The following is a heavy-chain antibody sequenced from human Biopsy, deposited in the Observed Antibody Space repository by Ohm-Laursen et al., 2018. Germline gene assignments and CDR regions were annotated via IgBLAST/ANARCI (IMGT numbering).Heavy chain of an antibody. CDR1: GVSISVDGYY. V-gene: IGHV4-31*03. CDR2: IYHSGTT. D-gene: IGHD1-26*01. CDR3: ATFRALWDTTQGGDY. Sequence: TLSLTCTVSGVSISVDGYYWAWIRQLPGKGLDWIGYIYHSGTTYYSPSLKSRLTMSVDTSKNEFSLRLRSVTAADSAVYFCATFRALWDTTQGGDYWGQGTLVTVSS. J-gene: IGHJ4*02.